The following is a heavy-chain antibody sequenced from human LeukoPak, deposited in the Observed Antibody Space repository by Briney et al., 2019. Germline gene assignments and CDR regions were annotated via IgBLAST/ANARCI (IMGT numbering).Heavy chain of an antibody. CDR2: ISAYNGNT. Sequence: ASVKVSCKASGYTFTSYGISWVRQAPGQGLEWMGWISAYNGNTNYAQKLQGRVTMTTDTSTSTAYMELRSLRSDDTAVYYCASDRATYYYGSGSPYYFDYWGQGTLVTVSS. CDR3: ASDRATYYYGSGSPYYFDY. J-gene: IGHJ4*02. CDR1: GYTFTSYG. V-gene: IGHV1-18*04. D-gene: IGHD3-10*01.